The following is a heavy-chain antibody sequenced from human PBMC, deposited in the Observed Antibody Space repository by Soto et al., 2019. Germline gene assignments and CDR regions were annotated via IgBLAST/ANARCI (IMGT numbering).Heavy chain of an antibody. D-gene: IGHD5-18*01. Sequence: PSETLSLTCTVSGGSVHNGSYYWSWLRQPPWKGLEWIGYIYYTGTTNYNPSLKSHVTISVDTSKNQFSLKVKSVSAADTAVYFCARNSRGYIYGYYFDSWGQGTLVTVS. CDR2: IYYTGTT. CDR3: ARNSRGYIYGYYFDS. J-gene: IGHJ4*02. V-gene: IGHV4-61*01. CDR1: GGSVHNGSYY.